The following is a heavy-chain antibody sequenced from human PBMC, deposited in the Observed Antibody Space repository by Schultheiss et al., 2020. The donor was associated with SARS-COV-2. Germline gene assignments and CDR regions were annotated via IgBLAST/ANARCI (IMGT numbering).Heavy chain of an antibody. Sequence: SVKVSCKASGGTLRSYAISWVRQAPGQGLEWMGGIIPIFGTANYAQKFQGRVTITADESTSTAYMELSSLRSEDTAVYYCARIAYYYDRGAFDIWGQGTMVTVSS. J-gene: IGHJ3*02. D-gene: IGHD3-22*01. V-gene: IGHV1-69*13. CDR1: GGTLRSYA. CDR3: ARIAYYYDRGAFDI. CDR2: IIPIFGTA.